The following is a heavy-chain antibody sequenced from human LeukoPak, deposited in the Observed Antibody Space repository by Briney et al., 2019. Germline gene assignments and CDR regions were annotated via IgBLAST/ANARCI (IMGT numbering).Heavy chain of an antibody. D-gene: IGHD3-3*01. J-gene: IGHJ4*02. V-gene: IGHV3-74*01. Sequence: PGGSLRLSCAASGFTFSSYWMHWVRQAPGKGLVWVSRINRDGSTTTYADSVKGRFTISRDNAKNTLYLQMNSLRAEDTAVYYCVRNLDFWGDSEDYWGQGTLVTVSS. CDR2: INRDGSTT. CDR3: VRNLDFWGDSEDY. CDR1: GFTFSSYW.